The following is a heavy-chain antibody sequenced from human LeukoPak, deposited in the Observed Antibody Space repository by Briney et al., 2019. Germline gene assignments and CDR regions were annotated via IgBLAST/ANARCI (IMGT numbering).Heavy chain of an antibody. V-gene: IGHV3-21*01. D-gene: IGHD3-22*01. CDR2: ISSSSRYI. CDR3: AKHYYDSSGIDY. Sequence: PGGSLRLSCAASGFTFSSYSMNWVRQAPGKGLEWVSSISSSSRYIYYADSVKGRFTISRDNAKNSLYLQMNSLRAEDTAVYYCAKHYYDSSGIDYWGQGTLVTVSS. J-gene: IGHJ4*02. CDR1: GFTFSSYS.